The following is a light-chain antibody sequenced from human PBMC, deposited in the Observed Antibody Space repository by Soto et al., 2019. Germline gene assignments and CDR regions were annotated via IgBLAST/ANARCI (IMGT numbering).Light chain of an antibody. Sequence: QPVLTQSPSASASLGASVKLTCTLSSGHSDYVIAWHQQQPEKGPRYLMKFNSDGSHSKGDGIPDRFSGSSSGAERYLTISSLQSEDEADYYCQTWGTGIQVFGGGTKLTVL. CDR2: FNSDGSH. V-gene: IGLV4-69*01. CDR3: QTWGTGIQV. CDR1: SGHSDYV. J-gene: IGLJ3*02.